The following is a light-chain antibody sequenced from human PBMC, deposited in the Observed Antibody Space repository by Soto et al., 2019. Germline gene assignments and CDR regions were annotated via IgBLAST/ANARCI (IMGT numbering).Light chain of an antibody. Sequence: QSALTQHASVSGSPGQSITISCTGTSSDIGSDKLVSWYQQHPGRAPKIIIYEAFKRPSGVSNRFSGSRSGNTASLTISGLRGEDEADYYCCSYAGSTTWVFGGGTKLTVL. CDR2: EAF. J-gene: IGLJ3*02. CDR3: CSYAGSTTWV. V-gene: IGLV2-23*01. CDR1: SSDIGSDKL.